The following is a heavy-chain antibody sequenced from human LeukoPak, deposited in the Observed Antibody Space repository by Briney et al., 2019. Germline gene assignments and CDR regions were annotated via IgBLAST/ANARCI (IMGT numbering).Heavy chain of an antibody. CDR3: VRSMNGRYGFFDY. CDR2: ITGTSTST. Sequence: GGSLRLSCAASGFTFSTYSMSWVRQAPGKGLEWVSSITGTSTSTYYADSVRGRFTISRDNAKNSLYLQMNSLRAEDTAVYYCVRSMNGRYGFFDYWGQGILVTVSS. J-gene: IGHJ4*02. CDR1: GFTFSTYS. V-gene: IGHV3-21*01. D-gene: IGHD1-26*01.